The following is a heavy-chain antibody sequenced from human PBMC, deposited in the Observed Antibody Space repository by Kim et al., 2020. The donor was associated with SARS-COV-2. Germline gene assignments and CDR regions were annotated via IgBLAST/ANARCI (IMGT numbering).Heavy chain of an antibody. V-gene: IGHV4-34*01. Sequence: SETLSLTCAVYGGSLSGYLWSWIRLPPGKGLEWVGEIGHSGSTNYNPSLVSRVTVSLDTSKNQVSLKLTSVTAADTAVYYCARRLAAAGLWYFGLWGRGALVAVSS. CDR2: IGHSGST. CDR3: ARRLAAAGLWYFGL. D-gene: IGHD6-13*01. J-gene: IGHJ2*01. CDR1: GGSLSGYL.